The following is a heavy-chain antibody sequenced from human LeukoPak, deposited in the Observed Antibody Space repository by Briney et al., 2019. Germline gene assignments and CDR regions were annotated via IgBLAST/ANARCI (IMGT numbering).Heavy chain of an antibody. Sequence: GGSLRLSCAASGFTFSSYWMSWVRQAPGKGLEWVANTKQDGSEKYYVDSVKGRFTISRDNAKNSLYPQMNSLRAEDTAVYYCARDLYPPRGYYDSSGYYPYYFDYWGQGTLVTVSS. CDR1: GFTFSSYW. J-gene: IGHJ4*02. D-gene: IGHD3-22*01. CDR3: ARDLYPPRGYYDSSGYYPYYFDY. CDR2: TKQDGSEK. V-gene: IGHV3-7*01.